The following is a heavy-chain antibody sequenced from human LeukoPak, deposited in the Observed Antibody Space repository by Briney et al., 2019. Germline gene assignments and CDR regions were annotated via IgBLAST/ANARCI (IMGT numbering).Heavy chain of an antibody. CDR1: GGSFSGYY. J-gene: IGHJ5*02. D-gene: IGHD6-19*01. Sequence: SETLSLTCAVNGGSFSGYYWSWIRQPPGKGLEWIGEINHSGSTNYNPSLKSRVAISVDTSKNQFSLKLTSVTAADTAIYYCARITVSGHYNWFDPWGQGTLVTVSS. CDR2: INHSGST. V-gene: IGHV4-34*01. CDR3: ARITVSGHYNWFDP.